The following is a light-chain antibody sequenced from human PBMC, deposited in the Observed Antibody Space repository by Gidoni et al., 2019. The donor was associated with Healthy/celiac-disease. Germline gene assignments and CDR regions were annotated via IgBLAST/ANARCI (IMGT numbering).Light chain of an antibody. Sequence: EIVMTQSPLSLPVTPGEPASISCRSSQSLLHSNGYNYLDWYLQKPGQSPQLLIYLGSNRASGVPDRFSGSGSGTDFTLKISRVEADDFGVYYCMQALQTPLTFGGGTKVEIK. V-gene: IGKV2-28*01. CDR2: LGS. J-gene: IGKJ4*01. CDR3: MQALQTPLT. CDR1: QSLLHSNGYNY.